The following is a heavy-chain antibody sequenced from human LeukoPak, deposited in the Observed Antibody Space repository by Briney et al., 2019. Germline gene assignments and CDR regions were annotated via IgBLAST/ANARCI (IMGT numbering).Heavy chain of an antibody. J-gene: IGHJ4*02. D-gene: IGHD3-22*01. Sequence: GGSLRLSCAASGFTFSSYWMHWVRQAPGKGLVWVSRINTDGSSTSYADSVKGRFTISRDNAKNTLYLQMNSLRAEDTAVYYCARGITMMVVAHDYWGQGTLVTVSS. CDR1: GFTFSSYW. V-gene: IGHV3-74*01. CDR3: ARGITMMVVAHDY. CDR2: INTDGSST.